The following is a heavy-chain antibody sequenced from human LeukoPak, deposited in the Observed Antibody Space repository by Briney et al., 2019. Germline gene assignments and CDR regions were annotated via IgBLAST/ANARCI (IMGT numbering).Heavy chain of an antibody. CDR2: IYTSGTT. CDR1: GGSIGTYY. Sequence: SETLSLTCTVSGGSIGTYYWSWIRQPAGKGLEWIGHIYTSGTTNYNPSLKSRVTMSIDTSKSQFSLKLSSVTAADTAIYYCARDAKYYYGSRTYFFFEYWGQGTLLSVSS. J-gene: IGHJ4*02. V-gene: IGHV4-4*07. D-gene: IGHD3-10*01. CDR3: ARDAKYYYGSRTYFFFEY.